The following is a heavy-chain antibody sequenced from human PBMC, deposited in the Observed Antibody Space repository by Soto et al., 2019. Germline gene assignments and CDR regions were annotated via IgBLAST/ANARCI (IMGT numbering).Heavy chain of an antibody. D-gene: IGHD3-10*01. J-gene: IGHJ4*02. CDR2: IYYSGST. CDR3: ARAVRGVIKD. CDR1: GGSISSYY. Sequence: LSLTFTVSGGSISSYYWSWIRQPPGKGLEWIGYIYYSGSTNYNPSLKSRVTISVDTSKNQFSLKLSSVTAADTAVYYCARAVRGVIKDWGQGTLVTVSS. V-gene: IGHV4-59*01.